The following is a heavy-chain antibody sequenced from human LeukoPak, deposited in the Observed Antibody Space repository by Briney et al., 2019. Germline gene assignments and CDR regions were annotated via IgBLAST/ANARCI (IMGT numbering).Heavy chain of an antibody. J-gene: IGHJ4*02. CDR2: IWYDGSNK. D-gene: IGHD3-10*01. CDR3: ARDGTYGSGSAPFDY. CDR1: GFTFSSYG. Sequence: GRSLRLSCAASGFTFSSYGMHWVRQAPGKGLEWVAVIWYDGSNKYYADSVKGRFTISRDNSKNTLYLQMNSLRAEDTAVYYCARDGTYGSGSAPFDYWGQGTLVTASS. V-gene: IGHV3-33*01.